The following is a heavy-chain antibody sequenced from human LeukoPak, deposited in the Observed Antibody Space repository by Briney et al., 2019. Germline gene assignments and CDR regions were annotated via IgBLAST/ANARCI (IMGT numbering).Heavy chain of an antibody. CDR2: IYYSGST. Sequence: SETLSLTCTVSGGSISSYYWSWIRRPPGKGLEWIGYIYYSGSTNYNPSLKSRVTISVDTSKNQFSLRRSSMTAADTAQYYCARHLQYVLFYYYGMDVWGQGTTVTVSS. CDR3: ARHLQYVLFYYYGMDV. V-gene: IGHV4-59*08. J-gene: IGHJ6*02. D-gene: IGHD2-21*01. CDR1: GGSISSYY.